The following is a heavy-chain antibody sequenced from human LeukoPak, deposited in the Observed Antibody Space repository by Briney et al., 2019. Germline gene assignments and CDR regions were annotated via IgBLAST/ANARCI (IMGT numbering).Heavy chain of an antibody. V-gene: IGHV3-74*01. J-gene: IGHJ4*02. Sequence: GGSLRLSCAASGFPFNSFWMHWVRQAPGKALVWVSDMNEYSTTIRYADSVKGRFTVSRDNAKSILYLQMNNLRAEDTAMYFCARGGVNPVDHWGQGTLVTVSS. D-gene: IGHD1-14*01. CDR1: GFPFNSFW. CDR3: ARGGVNPVDH. CDR2: MNEYSTTI.